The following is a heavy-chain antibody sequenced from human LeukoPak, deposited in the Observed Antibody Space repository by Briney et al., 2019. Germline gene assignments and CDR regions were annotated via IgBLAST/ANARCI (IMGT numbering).Heavy chain of an antibody. V-gene: IGHV1-2*02. CDR2: INPNSGGT. CDR3: ARVWYGGNSGSPFGY. CDR1: GYTFTGYY. J-gene: IGHJ4*02. D-gene: IGHD4-23*01. Sequence: ASVKVSCKASGYTFTGYYMHWVRQAPGQGLEWMGWINPNSGGTNYAQKFQGRVTMTRDTSISTAYMELSRLRSDDTAVYYCARVWYGGNSGSPFGYWGQETLVTVSS.